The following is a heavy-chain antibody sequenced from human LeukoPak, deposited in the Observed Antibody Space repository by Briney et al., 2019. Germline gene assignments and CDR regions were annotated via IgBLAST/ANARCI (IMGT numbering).Heavy chain of an antibody. CDR3: ARAMITMIARFDY. D-gene: IGHD3-22*01. V-gene: IGHV1-2*02. CDR2: INPNSGGT. Sequence: GASVKVSCKASGYTFTGYYMHWVRQAPGQGLEWMGWINPNSGGTNYAQKFQGRVTMTRDTSISTAYMELSRLRSDDTAVYYCARAMITMIARFDYWGQGTLVTVSS. J-gene: IGHJ4*02. CDR1: GYTFTGYY.